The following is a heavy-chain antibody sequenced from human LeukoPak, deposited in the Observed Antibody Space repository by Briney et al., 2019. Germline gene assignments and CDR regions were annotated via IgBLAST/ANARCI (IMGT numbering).Heavy chain of an antibody. J-gene: IGHJ4*02. Sequence: GGSLRLSCAASGFTFSSYSMNWVRQAPGKGLEWVSYISSSGSTIYYADSVKGRFTISRDNAKNSLYLQMNSLRAEDTAVYYCAKDITNYYGSGSFQDYWGQGTLVTVSS. V-gene: IGHV3-48*04. CDR1: GFTFSSYS. CDR3: AKDITNYYGSGSFQDY. D-gene: IGHD3-10*01. CDR2: ISSSGSTI.